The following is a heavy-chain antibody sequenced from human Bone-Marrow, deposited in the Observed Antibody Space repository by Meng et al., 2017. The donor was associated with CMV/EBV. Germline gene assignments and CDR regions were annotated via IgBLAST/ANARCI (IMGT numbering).Heavy chain of an antibody. CDR3: AANIDITYFDF. CDR1: GYTFTSYY. CDR2: INPNGGTT. J-gene: IGHJ4*02. Sequence: ASVKVSCKASGYTFTSYYMHWVRQAPGQGLEWMGVINPNGGTTAYAQKFQGRVTMTGDTSTSTIYMELNSLRSEDTAVYFCAANIDITYFDFWGQGTLVTVSS. V-gene: IGHV1-46*01. D-gene: IGHD1-14*01.